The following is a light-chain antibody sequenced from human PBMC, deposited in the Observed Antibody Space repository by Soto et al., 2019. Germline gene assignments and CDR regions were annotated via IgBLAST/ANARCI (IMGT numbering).Light chain of an antibody. J-gene: IGLJ2*01. CDR2: LNSDGSH. CDR1: SGHSSYA. Sequence: QSVLTQSPSASASLGASVKLTCTLSSGHSSYAIAWHQQQPEKGPRYLMKLNSDGSHSKGDGIPDRFSGSSSGAERYLTISSLQSEDEADYCCQTWDTAINVIFGGGTKLTVL. CDR3: QTWDTAINVI. V-gene: IGLV4-69*01.